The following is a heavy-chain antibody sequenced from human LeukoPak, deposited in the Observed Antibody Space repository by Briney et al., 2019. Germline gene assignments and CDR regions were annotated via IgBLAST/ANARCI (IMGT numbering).Heavy chain of an antibody. D-gene: IGHD2-15*01. CDR3: ASDFGGSDDY. CDR2: MNTDGSRT. Sequence: PGGSLRLSCVASGFTFSRYWMHWVRQAPGKGLVWVSRMNTDGSRTDYADSVNGRFTISRDNAKNTLYLQMNSLGAEDTAVYSCASDFGGSDDYWGQGTLVTVSS. J-gene: IGHJ4*02. CDR1: GFTFSRYW. V-gene: IGHV3-74*01.